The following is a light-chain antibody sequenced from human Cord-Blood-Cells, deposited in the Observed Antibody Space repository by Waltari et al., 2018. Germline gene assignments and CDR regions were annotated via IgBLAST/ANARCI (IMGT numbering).Light chain of an antibody. CDR1: KSVSSSY. J-gene: IGKJ1*01. V-gene: IGKV3-20*01. Sequence: EIVLTQSPGTLSLSPGERATLSCRASKSVSSSYLAWYQQKPGQAPRLLIYGASSRATGIPDRFSGSGSGTDFTLTISRLEPEEFAVYYCQQYGSSHTFGQGTKVEIK. CDR3: QQYGSSHT. CDR2: GAS.